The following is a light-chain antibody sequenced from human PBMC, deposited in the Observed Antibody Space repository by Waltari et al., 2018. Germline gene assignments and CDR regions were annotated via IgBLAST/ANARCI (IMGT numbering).Light chain of an antibody. CDR3: QQYYSTPIT. Sequence: DIVMTQSPDSLAVSLGERATINCKSSQSVLYSSNNKNYLAWYQQKPGQPPKLLIYGASTRESGVPDRFSGSESGTDFTLTISSLQAEDVAVYYCQQYYSTPITFGQGTRLEIK. J-gene: IGKJ5*01. CDR2: GAS. CDR1: QSVLYSSNNKNY. V-gene: IGKV4-1*01.